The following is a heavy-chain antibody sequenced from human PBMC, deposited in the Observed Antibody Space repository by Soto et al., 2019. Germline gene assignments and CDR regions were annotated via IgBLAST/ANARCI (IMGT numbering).Heavy chain of an antibody. CDR2: IYYTGST. Sequence: QVQLQESGPGLVKPSETLSLTCTVSGGSISSYYWSWIRQPPGKGLEWIGYIYYTGSTNYNPSLRRRVTISVDTSKNQFALRLSSVTAADTGVYYCATFNWYFDLWGRGTLVTVSS. CDR1: GGSISSYY. V-gene: IGHV4-59*01. J-gene: IGHJ2*01. CDR3: ATFNWYFDL.